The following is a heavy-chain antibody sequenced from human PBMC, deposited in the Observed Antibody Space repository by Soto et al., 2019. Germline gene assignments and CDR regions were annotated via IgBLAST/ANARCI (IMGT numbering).Heavy chain of an antibody. CDR3: ARGDYCSGGGCSGGDY. J-gene: IGHJ4*02. CDR1: GYTFTSYG. D-gene: IGHD2-15*01. Sequence: ASVKVSCKASGYTFTSYGSSWVRQAPGQGLEWMGWISAYNGNTNYNPSLKSRVTISVDTSKNQFSLKLSSVTATDTAVYYCARGDYCSGGGCSGGDYWGQGTLVTVSS. CDR2: ISAYNGNT. V-gene: IGHV1-18*01.